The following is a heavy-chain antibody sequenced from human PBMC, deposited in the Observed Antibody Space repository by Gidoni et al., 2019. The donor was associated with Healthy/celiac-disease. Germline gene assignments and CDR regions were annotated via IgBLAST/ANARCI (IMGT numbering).Heavy chain of an antibody. CDR1: GGSFSGYY. CDR2: INHSGST. CDR3: ARARSITMVRGVIRGSWFDP. D-gene: IGHD3-10*01. Sequence: QVQLQQWGAGLLKPSETLSLTCAVSGGSFSGYYWSWIRQPPGKGLEWIGEINHSGSTNYNPSLKSRVTISVDTSKNQFSLKLSSVTAADTAVYYCARARSITMVRGVIRGSWFDPWGQGTLVTVSS. V-gene: IGHV4-34*01. J-gene: IGHJ5*02.